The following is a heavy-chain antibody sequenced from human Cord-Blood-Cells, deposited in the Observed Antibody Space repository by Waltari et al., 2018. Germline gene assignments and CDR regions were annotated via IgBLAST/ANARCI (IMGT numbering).Heavy chain of an antibody. D-gene: IGHD7-27*01. J-gene: IGHJ4*02. CDR3: ARLGMGGDY. CDR2: INHSGST. Sequence: QVQLQQWGAGLLKPSETLSLTCAAYGGSFRGYYWSWIRQPPGKGLAWIGEINHSGSTNYNPSLKSRVTIAVDTSKNQFSLKLSAVTAADTAVYYCARLGMGGDYWGQGTLVTVSS. V-gene: IGHV4-34*01. CDR1: GGSFRGYY.